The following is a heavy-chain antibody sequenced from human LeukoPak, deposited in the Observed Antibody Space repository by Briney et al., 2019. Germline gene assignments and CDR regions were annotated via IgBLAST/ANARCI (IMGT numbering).Heavy chain of an antibody. CDR3: ARVRTTVVTPFDY. V-gene: IGHV4-39*07. CDR1: GGSISSSSYY. Sequence: SETLSLTCTVSGGSISSSSYYWGWIRQPPGKGLEWIGSIYYSGSTYYNPSLKGRVTISVDTSKNQFSLKLSSVTAADTAVYYCARVRTTVVTPFDYWGQGTLVTVSS. J-gene: IGHJ4*02. D-gene: IGHD4-23*01. CDR2: IYYSGST.